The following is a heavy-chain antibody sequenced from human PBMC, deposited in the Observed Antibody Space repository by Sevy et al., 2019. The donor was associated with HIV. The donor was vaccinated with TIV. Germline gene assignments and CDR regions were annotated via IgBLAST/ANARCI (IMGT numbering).Heavy chain of an antibody. CDR3: ARVRGKYSGYDFYFQH. CDR1: GFTVSSNY. Sequence: EGSLRLSCAASGFTVSSNYMSWVRQAPGKGLEWVSVIYSGGSTYYADSVKGRFTISRDNSKNTLYLQMNSLRAEDTAVYYCARVRGKYSGYDFYFQHWGQGTLVTVSS. V-gene: IGHV3-53*01. J-gene: IGHJ1*01. CDR2: IYSGGST. D-gene: IGHD5-12*01.